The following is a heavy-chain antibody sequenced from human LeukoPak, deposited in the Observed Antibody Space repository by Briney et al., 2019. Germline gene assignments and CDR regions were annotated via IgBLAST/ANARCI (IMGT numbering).Heavy chain of an antibody. CDR3: ARGANYDSSGYYSNDAFGI. CDR1: GFTFSSYV. Sequence: GGSLRLSCAAYGFTFSSYVMHWVRQAPGKGLEWVGVIWYDGSNKYYADSVKGRFTISRDNSKNTLYLQMNSLRAEDTAVYYCARGANYDSSGYYSNDAFGIWGQGTMVTVSS. V-gene: IGHV3-33*01. J-gene: IGHJ3*02. D-gene: IGHD3-22*01. CDR2: IWYDGSNK.